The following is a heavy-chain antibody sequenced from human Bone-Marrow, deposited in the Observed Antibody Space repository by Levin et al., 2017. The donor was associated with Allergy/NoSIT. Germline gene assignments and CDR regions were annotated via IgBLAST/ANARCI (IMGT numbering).Heavy chain of an antibody. D-gene: IGHD3-10*01. CDR1: GYTFTGYY. CDR2: INPNSGGT. CDR3: ARGLRGYMVLGGMDV. Sequence: ASVKVSCKASGYTFTGYYMHWVRQAPGQGLEWMGWINPNSGGTNYAQKFQGRVTMTRDTSISTAYMELSRLRSDDTAVYYCARGLRGYMVLGGMDVWGQGTTVTVSS. V-gene: IGHV1-2*02. J-gene: IGHJ6*02.